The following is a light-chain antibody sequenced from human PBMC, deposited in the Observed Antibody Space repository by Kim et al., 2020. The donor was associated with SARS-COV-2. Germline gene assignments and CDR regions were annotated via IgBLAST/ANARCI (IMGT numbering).Light chain of an antibody. CDR3: QVWDSSSDHRV. CDR1: NIGRKS. V-gene: IGLV3-21*04. J-gene: IGLJ3*02. Sequence: APGKTAGITCGGNNIGRKSVHWYQQKPGQAPVLVIYYDSERPSGIPERFSGSNSGNTATLTISRVEAGDEADYYCQVWDSSSDHRVFGGGTQLTVL. CDR2: YDS.